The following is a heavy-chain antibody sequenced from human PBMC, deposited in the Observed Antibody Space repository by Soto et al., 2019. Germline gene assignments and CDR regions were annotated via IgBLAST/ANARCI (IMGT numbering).Heavy chain of an antibody. Sequence: QVQLVESGGGVVQPGRSLRLTCAASGFIFSGSGMHWVRQAPGKGLEWVALVSNDGIRKYYGDSVKGRFTISRDNAENTLYLQMTSLRAEDTAVYYCARWVGGSMYDNSGKYDSWGQGILVTVSS. CDR1: GFIFSGSG. D-gene: IGHD3-22*01. CDR3: ARWVGGSMYDNSGKYDS. CDR2: VSNDGIRK. V-gene: IGHV3-30*03. J-gene: IGHJ5*01.